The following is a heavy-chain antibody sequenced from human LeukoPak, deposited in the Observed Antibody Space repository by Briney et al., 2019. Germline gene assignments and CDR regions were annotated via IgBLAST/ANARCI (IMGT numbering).Heavy chain of an antibody. Sequence: ASVKVSCKASGYTFTGFYMHWVRQAPGQGLEWMGWINPNSGGTNYAQKFQGRVTMTRDTSISTAYMELSRLRSDDTAVYYCARVTTTVTTDAFDIWGQGTMVTVSS. V-gene: IGHV1-2*02. J-gene: IGHJ3*02. CDR3: ARVTTTVTTDAFDI. D-gene: IGHD4-17*01. CDR2: INPNSGGT. CDR1: GYTFTGFY.